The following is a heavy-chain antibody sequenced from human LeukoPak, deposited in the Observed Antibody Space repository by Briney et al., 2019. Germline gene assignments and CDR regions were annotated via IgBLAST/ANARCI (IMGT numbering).Heavy chain of an antibody. D-gene: IGHD3-22*01. Sequence: SETLSLTCSVSGGSMYSYYWSWIRQSAGKGLEWIGRIYTSGRINYNPSLASRVTMSLDMSQRQFSLKLTSLTAADTAVYYCAREARDHYDGSGYYNDYWGQGTLVTVSS. CDR2: IYTSGRI. CDR3: AREARDHYDGSGYYNDY. CDR1: GGSMYSYY. J-gene: IGHJ4*02. V-gene: IGHV4-4*07.